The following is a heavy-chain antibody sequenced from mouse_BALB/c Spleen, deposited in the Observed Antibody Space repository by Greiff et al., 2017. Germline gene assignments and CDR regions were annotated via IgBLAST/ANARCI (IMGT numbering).Heavy chain of an antibody. CDR3: ARSPAYYGNYFYYAMDY. D-gene: IGHD2-10*01. V-gene: IGHV1-9*01. J-gene: IGHJ4*01. Sequence: VQLQQSGAELMKPGASVKISCKATGYTFSSYWIEWVKQRPGHGLEWIGEILPGSGSTNYNEKFKGKATFTADTSSNTAYMQLSSLTSEDSAVYYCARSPAYYGNYFYYAMDYWGQGTSVTVSS. CDR2: ILPGSGST. CDR1: GYTFSSYW.